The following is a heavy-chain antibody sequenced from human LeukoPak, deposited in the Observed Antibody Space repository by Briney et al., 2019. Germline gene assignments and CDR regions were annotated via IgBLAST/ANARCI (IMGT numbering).Heavy chain of an antibody. CDR3: ARLVATTGRLYFDY. D-gene: IGHD1-1*01. CDR2: IYSGGNT. J-gene: IGHJ4*02. Sequence: GGSLRLSCAASGFTVSSNYMGWVRQAPGKGLEYVSVIYSGGNTYYAGSVKGRFTISRDNSKNTVYLQMNSLRAEDTAVFYCARLVATTGRLYFDYWGQGILVTVSS. V-gene: IGHV3-53*01. CDR1: GFTVSSNY.